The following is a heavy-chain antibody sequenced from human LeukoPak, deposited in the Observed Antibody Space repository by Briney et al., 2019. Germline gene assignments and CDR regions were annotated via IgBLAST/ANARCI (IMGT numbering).Heavy chain of an antibody. V-gene: IGHV4-59*01. D-gene: IGHD5-24*01. CDR2: VYYDGST. Sequence: SETLSLTCTVSGDSIYSYYWSWPRQPPGKGLEWIAYVYYDGSTNYNPSLKSRVKLAVDTSKNQVSLNLSSVTAADTAVYYCAKITFDALDIWGQGTMVSVSS. J-gene: IGHJ3*02. CDR3: AKITFDALDI. CDR1: GDSIYSYY.